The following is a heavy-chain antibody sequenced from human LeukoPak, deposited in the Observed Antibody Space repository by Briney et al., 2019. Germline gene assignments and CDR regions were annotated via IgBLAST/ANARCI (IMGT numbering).Heavy chain of an antibody. D-gene: IGHD6-13*01. CDR2: INHSGST. CDR1: GGSFSGYY. Sequence: PSETLSLTCAVYGGSFSGYYWSWIRQPPGKGLEWIGEINHSGSTNYNPSLKSRVTISVDTSKNQFSLKLSSVTAADTAVYYCAGGISSSSSFDYWGQGTLVTVSS. V-gene: IGHV4-34*01. J-gene: IGHJ4*02. CDR3: AGGISSSSSFDY.